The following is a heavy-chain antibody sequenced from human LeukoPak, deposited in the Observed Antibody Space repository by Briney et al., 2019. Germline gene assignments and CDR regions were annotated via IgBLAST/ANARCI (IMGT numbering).Heavy chain of an antibody. CDR3: GRHDSSGYYLDY. J-gene: IGHJ4*02. D-gene: IGHD3-22*01. CDR1: GYSFTNYW. V-gene: IGHV5-51*01. CDR2: IHPGDSDT. Sequence: GESLKISCKGSGYSFTNYWIGWVRQMPGKGLEWMGIIHPGDSDTRYSPSFQGQVTMSADKSISTAYLQWSSLKASDTAMYYCGRHDSSGYYLDYWGQGTLVTVSS.